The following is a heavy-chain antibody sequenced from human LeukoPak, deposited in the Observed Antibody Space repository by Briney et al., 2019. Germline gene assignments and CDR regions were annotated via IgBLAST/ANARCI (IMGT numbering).Heavy chain of an antibody. V-gene: IGHV3-30*03. CDR1: GFTFSSYG. Sequence: PGGSLRLSCAASGFTFSSYGMHWVRQAPGKGLEWVAVISYSGNNIYYADSVKGRFTISRDNSKNTLYLQMNSLRAEDTAVYYCARDFSRLDFWSGYYEFDYWGQGTLVTVSS. D-gene: IGHD3-3*01. J-gene: IGHJ4*02. CDR2: ISYSGNNI. CDR3: ARDFSRLDFWSGYYEFDY.